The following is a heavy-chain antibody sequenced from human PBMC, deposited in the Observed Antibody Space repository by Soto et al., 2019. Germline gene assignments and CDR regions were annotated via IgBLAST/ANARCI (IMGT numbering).Heavy chain of an antibody. D-gene: IGHD6-6*01. CDR1: GGTFSSYA. Sequence: QVQLVQSGAEVKKPGSSVKVSCKASGGTFSSYAISWVRQTPGQGLEWMGGIIPIFGTANYAQKFQGRVTITADESTSTAYMELSSLRSEDTAVYYCARVDGEQLVGTSLYFDYWGQGTLVTVSS. CDR3: ARVDGEQLVGTSLYFDY. CDR2: IIPIFGTA. J-gene: IGHJ4*02. V-gene: IGHV1-69*12.